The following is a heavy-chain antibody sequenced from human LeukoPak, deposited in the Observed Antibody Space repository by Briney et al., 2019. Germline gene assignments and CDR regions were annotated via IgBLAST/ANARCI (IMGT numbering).Heavy chain of an antibody. J-gene: IGHJ4*02. D-gene: IGHD2-15*01. CDR2: INHSGST. CDR3: ARGLGVVVAAGKYYFDY. CDR1: GGSFSGYY. V-gene: IGHV4-34*01. Sequence: NPSETLSLTCAVYGGSFSGYYWSWIRQPPGKGLEWIGEINHSGSTYYNPSLKSRVTISVDTSKNQFSLKLSSVTAADTAVYYCARGLGVVVAAGKYYFDYWGQGTLVTVSS.